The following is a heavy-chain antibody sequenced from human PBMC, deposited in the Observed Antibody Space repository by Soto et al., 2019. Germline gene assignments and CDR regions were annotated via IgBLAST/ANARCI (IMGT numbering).Heavy chain of an antibody. Sequence: SETLSLTCTVSGGSISSYYWSWIRQPPGKGLEWIGYIYYSGSTNYNPSLKSRVTISVDTSKNQFSLKLSSVTAADTAVYYCARDIRRKGIRGAFDIWGQGTMVTVSS. J-gene: IGHJ3*02. CDR3: ARDIRRKGIRGAFDI. CDR1: GGSISSYY. D-gene: IGHD5-18*01. V-gene: IGHV4-59*01. CDR2: IYYSGST.